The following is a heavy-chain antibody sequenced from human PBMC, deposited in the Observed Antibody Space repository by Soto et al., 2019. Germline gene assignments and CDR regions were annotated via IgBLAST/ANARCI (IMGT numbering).Heavy chain of an antibody. V-gene: IGHV3-30*18. D-gene: IGHD7-27*01. Sequence: QVKLVESGGGVVLPGGSLRLSCAASGFTFNSYGMYWVHQAPGKALDWVSHILYDGTKTYYADSVQGRFTTSRDNSRNTLYLQMERMRLEDTAVYFCVKDWANMADHWGQGTLVIVSS. CDR3: VKDWANMADH. CDR1: GFTFNSYG. J-gene: IGHJ4*02. CDR2: ILYDGTKT.